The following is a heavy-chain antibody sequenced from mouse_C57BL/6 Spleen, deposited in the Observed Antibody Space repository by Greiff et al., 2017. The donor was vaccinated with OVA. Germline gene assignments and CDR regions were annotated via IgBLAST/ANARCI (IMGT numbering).Heavy chain of an antibody. D-gene: IGHD2-4*01. CDR2: IYPGDGDT. V-gene: IGHV1-80*01. CDR1: GYAFSSYW. J-gene: IGHJ3*01. Sequence: VQLVESGAELVKPGASVKISCKASGYAFSSYWMNWVKQRPGKGLEWIGQIYPGDGDTNYNGKFKGKATLTADKSSSTAYMQLSSLTSEDSAVYFWASNYDYPYWGQGTLVTVSA. CDR3: ASNYDYPY.